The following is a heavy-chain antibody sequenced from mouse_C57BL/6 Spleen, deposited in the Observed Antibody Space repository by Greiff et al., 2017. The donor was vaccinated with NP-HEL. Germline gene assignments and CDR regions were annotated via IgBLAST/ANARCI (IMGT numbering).Heavy chain of an antibody. CDR2: IDPSDSYT. Sequence: SGAELVRPGTSVKLSCKASGYTFTSYWMHWVKQRPGQGLEWIGVIDPSDSYTNYNQKFKGKATLTVDTSSSTAYMQLSSLTSEDSAVYYCARDDYDYDEVDYWGQGTTLTVSS. CDR3: ARDDYDYDEVDY. CDR1: GYTFTSYW. J-gene: IGHJ2*01. D-gene: IGHD2-4*01. V-gene: IGHV1-59*01.